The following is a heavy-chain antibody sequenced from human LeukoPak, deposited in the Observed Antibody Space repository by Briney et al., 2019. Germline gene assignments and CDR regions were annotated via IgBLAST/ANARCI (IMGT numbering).Heavy chain of an antibody. V-gene: IGHV4-30-2*01. D-gene: IGHD2-2*01. CDR3: ARGVPAASLNGYWYFDL. Sequence: PSQTLSLTCTVSGGSISSGGYYWSWIRQPPGKGLEWIGYIYHSGSTYYNPSLKSRVTISVDRSKNQFSLKLSSVTAADTAVYYCARGVPAASLNGYWYFDLWGRGTLVTVSS. CDR1: GGSISSGGYY. CDR2: IYHSGST. J-gene: IGHJ2*01.